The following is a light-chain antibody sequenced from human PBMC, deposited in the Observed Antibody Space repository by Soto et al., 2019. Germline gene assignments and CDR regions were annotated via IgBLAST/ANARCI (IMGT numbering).Light chain of an antibody. J-gene: IGLJ3*02. CDR2: EVS. CDR3: SSYTGSNTWV. CDR1: SSEVGGYNY. Sequence: QSALTQPASVSGSPGQSITISCTGTSSEVGGYNYVSWYQQYPGKAPKLMIYEVSDRPSGVSNRFSGSKSDNTASLTISGLLAEDEADYYCSSYTGSNTWVFGGGTKLTVL. V-gene: IGLV2-14*01.